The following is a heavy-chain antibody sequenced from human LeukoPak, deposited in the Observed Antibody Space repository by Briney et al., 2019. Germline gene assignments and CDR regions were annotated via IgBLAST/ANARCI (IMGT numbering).Heavy chain of an antibody. CDR1: GFTVSSNH. CDR2: IYSGGTT. Sequence: PGGSLRLSCAASGFTVSSNHMSWVRQAPGKGPEWVSLIYSGGTTYYADSVKGRFTISRDNSKNTLYLQMNSLRAEDTAVYYCARVLYSSSWYLGYWGQGTLVTVSS. CDR3: ARVLYSSSWYLGY. V-gene: IGHV3-53*05. D-gene: IGHD6-13*01. J-gene: IGHJ4*02.